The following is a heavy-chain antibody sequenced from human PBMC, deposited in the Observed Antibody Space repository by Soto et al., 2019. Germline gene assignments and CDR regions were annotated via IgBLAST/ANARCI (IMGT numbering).Heavy chain of an antibody. V-gene: IGHV3-23*01. D-gene: IGHD6-19*01. CDR1: GFTFSTYA. J-gene: IGHJ3*02. Sequence: VQLLESGGGLVQPGGSLRLSCAASGFTFSTYAMSWVRQAPGKGLEWVATIRGSGGNTHYADSVKGRFTTSRDNSEHAVYLQMHSLRAEDTAVYYCARVKAQILSSGWYGGDDIWGHGTMVTVSS. CDR2: IRGSGGNT. CDR3: ARVKAQILSSGWYGGDDI.